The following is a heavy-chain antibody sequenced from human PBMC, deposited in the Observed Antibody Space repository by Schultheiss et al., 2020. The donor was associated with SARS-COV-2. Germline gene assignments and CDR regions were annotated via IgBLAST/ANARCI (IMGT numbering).Heavy chain of an antibody. V-gene: IGHV4-34*01. D-gene: IGHD3-3*01. CDR1: GGSFSGYY. CDR2: INHSGST. CDR3: ARSDYDFWSGYYVYFDY. Sequence: SETLSLTCAVYGGSFSGYYWSWIRQHPGKGLEWIGEINHSGSTNYNPSLKSRVTISVDTSKNQFSLKLSSVTAADTAVYYCARSDYDFWSGYYVYFDYWGQGTLVTVSS. J-gene: IGHJ4*02.